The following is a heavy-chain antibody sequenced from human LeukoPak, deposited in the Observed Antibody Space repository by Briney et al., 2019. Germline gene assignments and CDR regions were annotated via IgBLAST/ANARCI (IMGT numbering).Heavy chain of an antibody. CDR1: GASISTNTYS. J-gene: IGHJ6*03. CDR2: IYYSGTT. Sequence: SETLSLTCTVSGASISTNTYSWGWVRQPPGEGLEWIGNIYYSGTTYYNPSLKSRVTISEDTSRSRFSLMLSSVTAADTAIYFCARQVSDYYYHYMDVWGEGTTVIVSS. CDR3: ARQVSDYYYHYMDV. V-gene: IGHV4-39*01.